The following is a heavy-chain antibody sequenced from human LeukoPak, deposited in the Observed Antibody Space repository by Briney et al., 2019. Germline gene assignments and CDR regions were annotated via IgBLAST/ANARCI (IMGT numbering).Heavy chain of an antibody. CDR1: GGSFSSYY. V-gene: IGHV4-34*01. CDR3: ARGQTGSTVAYVLHYFDY. CDR2: INHSGST. Sequence: SETLSLTCAVYGGSFSSYYWSWIRQPPGKGLEWIGEINHSGSTNYNPSLKSRVTISVDTSKNQFSLKLSSVTAADTAVYYCARGQTGSTVAYVLHYFDYWGQGTLVTVSS. J-gene: IGHJ4*02. D-gene: IGHD4-23*01.